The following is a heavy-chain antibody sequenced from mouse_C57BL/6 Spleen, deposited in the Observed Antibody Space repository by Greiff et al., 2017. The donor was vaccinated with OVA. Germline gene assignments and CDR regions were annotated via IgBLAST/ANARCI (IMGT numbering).Heavy chain of an antibody. CDR2: IWSDGST. CDR1: GFSLTSSG. CDR3: ARPAYYGNSWFAY. D-gene: IGHD2-10*01. V-gene: IGHV2-6*03. Sequence: VQRVESGPGLVAPSQSLSITCTVSGFSLTSSGVHWVRQPPGKGLEWLVVIWSDGSTTYNSEIETRLSMSKDNSKSQVFLEMNRLQTDNTAMYYCARPAYYGNSWFAYWGQGTLVTVSA. J-gene: IGHJ3*01.